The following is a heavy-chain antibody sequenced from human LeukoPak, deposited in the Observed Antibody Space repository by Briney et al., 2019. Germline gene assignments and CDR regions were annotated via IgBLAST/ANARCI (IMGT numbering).Heavy chain of an antibody. V-gene: IGHV3-48*04. J-gene: IGHJ4*02. CDR3: ARADTDF. Sequence: GGSLRLSCAASGFTFSSYGMHWVRQAPGKGLEWVSYISSSSSKIHYADSVKGRFTISRDNAKNLVYLQMNSLRAEDTAVYHCARADTDFWGQGTLVTVSS. D-gene: IGHD3-22*01. CDR2: ISSSSSKI. CDR1: GFTFSSYG.